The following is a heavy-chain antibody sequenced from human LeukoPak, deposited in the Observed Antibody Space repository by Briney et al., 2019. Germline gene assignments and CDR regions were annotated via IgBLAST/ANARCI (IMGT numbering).Heavy chain of an antibody. V-gene: IGHV4-61*01. CDR2: IYYSGST. Sequence: SETLSLTCTVSGGSFSSGSYYWSWIRQPSGKGLEWIGYIYYSGSTNYNPSLKSRVTISVDTSKNQFSLKLSSVTAADTAVYYCARGSPGGIDYWGQGTLVTVSS. CDR3: ARGSPGGIDY. D-gene: IGHD1-26*01. CDR1: GGSFSSGSYY. J-gene: IGHJ4*02.